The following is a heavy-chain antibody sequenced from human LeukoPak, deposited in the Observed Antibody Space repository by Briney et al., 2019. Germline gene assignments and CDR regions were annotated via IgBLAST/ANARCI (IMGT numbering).Heavy chain of an antibody. J-gene: IGHJ4*02. Sequence: PGGSLRLSCAASGFTFSSHDMHWVRQPTGKGLEWVSVIGTAGNTYYTDSVKGRFTISRENAKNSLYLQMDNLRAEDTAVYYCAREGREGYNYPALDFWGQGTLVTVSS. CDR2: IGTAGNT. D-gene: IGHD5-24*01. V-gene: IGHV3-13*01. CDR3: AREGREGYNYPALDF. CDR1: GFTFSSHD.